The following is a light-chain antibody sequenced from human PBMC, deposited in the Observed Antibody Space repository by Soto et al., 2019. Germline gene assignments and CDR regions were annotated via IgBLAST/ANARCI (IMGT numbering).Light chain of an antibody. CDR2: DAS. CDR1: QSVSSY. J-gene: IGKJ1*01. CDR3: QQRRYWPVT. Sequence: EIVLTQSPAILSMSPGERATLSCRASQSVSSYFAWYQQKPGQAPRLLIHDASNRATGVPARFSGSGSGTDFTLTISSLEPEDFAVYYCQQRRYWPVTFGQGTKV. V-gene: IGKV3-11*01.